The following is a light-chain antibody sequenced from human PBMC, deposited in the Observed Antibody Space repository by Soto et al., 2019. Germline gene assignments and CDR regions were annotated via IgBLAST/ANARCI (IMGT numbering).Light chain of an antibody. CDR3: QQYGSSPYT. CDR2: GAS. CDR1: QSVSSSY. Sequence: EIVLTQSPGTLSLSPGERATLSCRASQSVSSSYLAWYQQKPGQAPRLLIYGASNRATGIPDRFSGSGSGTDFTLTISRQEPDDFAVYYCQQYGSSPYTFGQGTKLEIK. V-gene: IGKV3-20*01. J-gene: IGKJ2*01.